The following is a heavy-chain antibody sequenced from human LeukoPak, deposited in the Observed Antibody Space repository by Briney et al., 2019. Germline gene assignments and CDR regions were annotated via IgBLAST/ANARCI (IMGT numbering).Heavy chain of an antibody. CDR3: AGAPYSSGWYLLTYYFDF. CDR1: GYTFTGYY. CDR2: INPKSGGT. D-gene: IGHD6-19*01. Sequence: ASVKVSCKASGYTFTGYYLHWVRQAPGQGLEWMGWINPKSGGTNYAQKFQGRVTMTRDTSISTAYMELSRLRSDDTAVYYCAGAPYSSGWYLLTYYFDFWGQGTLVTVSS. J-gene: IGHJ4*02. V-gene: IGHV1-2*02.